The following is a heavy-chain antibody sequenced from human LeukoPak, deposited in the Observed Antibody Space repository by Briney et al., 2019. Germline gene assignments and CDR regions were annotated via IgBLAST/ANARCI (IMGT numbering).Heavy chain of an antibody. CDR1: GGSISSRSYY. D-gene: IGHD7-27*01. J-gene: IGHJ6*03. Sequence: TSSETLSLTCTVSGGSISSRSYYWGWIRQPPGKGLEWIGIIYYSGSTYSNPSLRSRVTISVDTSKNQFSLKLSSVTAADTAVYYCARLQVSTAIWEYYYYYYMDVWGKGTTVTISS. V-gene: IGHV4-39*01. CDR3: ARLQVSTAIWEYYYYYYMDV. CDR2: IYYSGST.